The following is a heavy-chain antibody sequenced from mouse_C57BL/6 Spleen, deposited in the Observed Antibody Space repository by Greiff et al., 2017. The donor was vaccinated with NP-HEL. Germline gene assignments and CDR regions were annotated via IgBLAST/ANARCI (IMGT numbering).Heavy chain of an antibody. V-gene: IGHV1-50*01. Sequence: QVQLQQPGAELVKPGASVKLSCKASGYTFTSYWMQWVKQRPGQGLEWIGEIDPSDSYTNSNQKFKGKATLTVDTSSSTAYMQLSSLTSEDSAVYYCARSGANWDYFDYWGQGTTLTVSS. J-gene: IGHJ2*01. CDR2: IDPSDSYT. CDR3: ARSGANWDYFDY. CDR1: GYTFTSYW. D-gene: IGHD4-1*01.